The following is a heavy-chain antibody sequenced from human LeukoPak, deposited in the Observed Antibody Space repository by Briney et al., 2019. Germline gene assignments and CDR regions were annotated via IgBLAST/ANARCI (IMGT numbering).Heavy chain of an antibody. CDR3: ARATPYYDFWSGYYADAFDI. V-gene: IGHV3-21*01. J-gene: IGHJ3*02. CDR2: ISSSSNYI. Sequence: GGSLRLSCAASGFTFSSYCMNWVRQAPGKGLEWVSSISSSSNYIYYADSVKGRFTISRDNAKNSLYLQMNSLRAEDTAVYYCARATPYYDFWSGYYADAFDIWGQGTMVTVSS. D-gene: IGHD3-3*01. CDR1: GFTFSSYC.